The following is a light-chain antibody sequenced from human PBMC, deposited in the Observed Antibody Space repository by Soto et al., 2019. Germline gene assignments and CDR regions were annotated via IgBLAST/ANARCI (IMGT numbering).Light chain of an antibody. J-gene: IGKJ1*01. CDR3: QQYNNWPPT. Sequence: EIVMTQSPATLSVSPGERDTLSYRATQSFSSNIAWYQQKPGQAPRLLIYCFSSTRATGIPARFSASGSGAEFTLTISSLQSEDFALYYCQQYNNWPPTFGQGTKVEIK. CDR1: QSFSSN. CDR2: CFSS. V-gene: IGKV3-15*01.